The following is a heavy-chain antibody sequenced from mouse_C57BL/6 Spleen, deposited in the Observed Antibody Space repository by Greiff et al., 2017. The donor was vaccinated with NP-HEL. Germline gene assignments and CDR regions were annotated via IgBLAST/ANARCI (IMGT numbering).Heavy chain of an antibody. V-gene: IGHV1-82*01. D-gene: IGHD1-1*01. CDR1: GYAFSSSW. CDR2: IYPGDGDT. J-gene: IGHJ4*01. Sequence: QVQLQQSGPELVKPGASVKISCKASGYAFSSSWMNWVKQRPGKGLEWIGRIYPGDGDTNYNGKFKGKATLTADKSSSTAYMQLSSLTSEDSAVYCCARSDYGSSLGYWGQGTSVTVSS. CDR3: ARSDYGSSLGY.